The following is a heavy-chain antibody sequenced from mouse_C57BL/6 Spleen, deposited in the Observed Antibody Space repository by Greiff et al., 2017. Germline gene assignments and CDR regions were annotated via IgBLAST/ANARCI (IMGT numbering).Heavy chain of an antibody. CDR3: ARRGYDYDWYFDV. Sequence: QVTLKVCGPGILQSSQTLSLTCSFSGFSLSTSGMGVSWIRQPSGKGLEWLAHIYWDDDKRYNPSLKSRLTISKDTSRNQVFLKITSVDTADTATDYCARRGYDYDWYFDVWGTGTTVTVSS. CDR2: IYWDDDK. D-gene: IGHD2-4*01. V-gene: IGHV8-12*01. J-gene: IGHJ1*03. CDR1: GFSLSTSGMG.